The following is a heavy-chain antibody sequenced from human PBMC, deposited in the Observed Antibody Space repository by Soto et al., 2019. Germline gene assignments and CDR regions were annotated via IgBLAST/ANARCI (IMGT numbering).Heavy chain of an antibody. J-gene: IGHJ5*02. CDR2: ISYDGTYI. V-gene: IGHV3-30-3*01. Sequence: QVQLVESGGGVVQPGRSPRLSCAASGFTFSTYAMHWVRQAPGKGLEWVAAISYDGTYIYYADSVKGRFTISRDNYKNTLYLQMTGLRAEDTAMYYCAVGYGGSRRNWFDPWGHGTLVTVSS. D-gene: IGHD5-12*01. CDR1: GFTFSTYA. CDR3: AVGYGGSRRNWFDP.